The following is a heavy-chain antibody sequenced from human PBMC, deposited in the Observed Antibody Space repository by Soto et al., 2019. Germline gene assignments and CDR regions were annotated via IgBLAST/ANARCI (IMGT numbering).Heavy chain of an antibody. J-gene: IGHJ5*02. CDR3: ARDSSSSWYMERWFDP. CDR2: IYYSGST. CDR1: GGSISSYY. V-gene: IGHV4-59*01. Sequence: PSETLSLTCTVPGGSISSYYWSWIRQPPGKGLEWIGYIYYSGSTNYNPSLKSRVTISVDTSKNQFSLKLSSVTAADTAVYYCARDSSSSWYMERWFDPWGQGTLVTVSS. D-gene: IGHD6-13*01.